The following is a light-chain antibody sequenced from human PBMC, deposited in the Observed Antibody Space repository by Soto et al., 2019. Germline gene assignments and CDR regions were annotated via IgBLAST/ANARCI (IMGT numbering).Light chain of an antibody. J-gene: IGLJ1*01. CDR2: DFT. CDR3: ASYRSSPLYV. Sequence: QCSLGQPASVSAASGQSITISRTWVSAYVSTSNFVSWYQHHPGKGPRLILYDFTHRPSGISDRFSGSKYGDTASLTISGLRAEDEADYYGASYRSSPLYVFGTGTKVTVL. CDR1: SAYVSTSNF. V-gene: IGLV2-14*03.